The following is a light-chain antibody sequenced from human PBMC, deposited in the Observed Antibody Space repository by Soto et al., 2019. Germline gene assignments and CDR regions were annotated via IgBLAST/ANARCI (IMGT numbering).Light chain of an antibody. Sequence: QSVLTQPPSVSGAPGQRVTISCTGSSSNIGAGYDVHWYQQLPGTAPKLLIYGNSNRPSGVPDRFSGSKSGTSASLAIPGLQAEDEADYYCQSYGSSFPVVFGGGTKLTVL. CDR2: GNS. V-gene: IGLV1-40*01. CDR3: QSYGSSFPVV. J-gene: IGLJ2*01. CDR1: SSNIGAGYD.